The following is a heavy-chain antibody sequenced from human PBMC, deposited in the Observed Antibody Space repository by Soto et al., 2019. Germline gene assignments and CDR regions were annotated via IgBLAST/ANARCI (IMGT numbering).Heavy chain of an antibody. D-gene: IGHD2-15*01. Sequence: GASVKVSCKASGYTFTGYYMHWVRQAPGQGLEWMGWINPNSGGTNYAQKFQGWVTMTRDTSISTAYMELSRLRSDDTAVYYCARERGSYCSGGSCYSGPFDYWGQGTLVTVSS. J-gene: IGHJ4*02. CDR1: GYTFTGYY. CDR2: INPNSGGT. V-gene: IGHV1-2*04. CDR3: ARERGSYCSGGSCYSGPFDY.